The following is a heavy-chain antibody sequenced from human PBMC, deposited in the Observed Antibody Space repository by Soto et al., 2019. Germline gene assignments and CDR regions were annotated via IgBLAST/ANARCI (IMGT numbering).Heavy chain of an antibody. CDR2: IYPGDSDT. J-gene: IGHJ6*02. D-gene: IGHD6-13*01. CDR1: GYSFTSYW. V-gene: IGHV5-51*01. Sequence: GESLKISCKGSGYSFTSYWIGWVRQMPGKGLELMGIIYPGDSDTRYSPSFQGQVTISADKSISTAYLQWSSLKASDTAMYYCARTAAAGKYYYGMDVWSQGTTVTVSS. CDR3: ARTAAAGKYYYGMDV.